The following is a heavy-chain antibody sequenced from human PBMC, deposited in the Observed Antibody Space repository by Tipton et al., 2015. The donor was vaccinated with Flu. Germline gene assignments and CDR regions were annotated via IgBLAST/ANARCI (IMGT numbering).Heavy chain of an antibody. CDR3: ARLSYYDVDLKNFYFDH. CDR2: IYYSGRN. D-gene: IGHD3-10*02. Sequence: TLSLTCTDSGGSISSRSYNWGWIRQPPGKGLEWIASIYYSGRNYYNPSLKSRVTISVDTSKNQFSLKLNSVTAADTAVYYCARLSYYDVDLKNFYFDHWGQGALVTVSS. CDR1: GGSISSRSYN. V-gene: IGHV4-39*01. J-gene: IGHJ4*02.